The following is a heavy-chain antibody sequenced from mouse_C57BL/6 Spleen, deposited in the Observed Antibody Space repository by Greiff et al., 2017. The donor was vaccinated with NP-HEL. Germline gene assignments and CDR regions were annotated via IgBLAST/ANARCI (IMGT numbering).Heavy chain of an antibody. D-gene: IGHD1-1*01. CDR2: LYWDDAK. V-gene: IGHV8-12*01. CDR1: GFSLSTSGMG. Sequence: QVTLKECGPGILQSSQTLSLTCSFSGFSLSTSGMGVSWIRQPSGKGLEWLAHLYWDDAKRYNPSMKSQLTISKDTSRNPVFLKITSVDTADTATYYCARSSSYGWFAYWGQGTLVTVSA. CDR3: ARSSSYGWFAY. J-gene: IGHJ3*01.